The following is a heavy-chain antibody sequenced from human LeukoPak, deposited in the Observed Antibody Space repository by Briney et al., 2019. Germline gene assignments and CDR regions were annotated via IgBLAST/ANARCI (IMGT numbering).Heavy chain of an antibody. V-gene: IGHV3-23*01. D-gene: IGHD4-17*01. Sequence: GGSLRLSCVASGFTFNNYAMTWVRQAPGKGLEWVSTISGSGGSTYYADSVKGRFTISRDNSKNTLYLQMNSLRAEDTAVYYCAKVDYDADYLFDYWGQGTLVTVSS. CDR1: GFTFNNYA. CDR2: ISGSGGST. CDR3: AKVDYDADYLFDY. J-gene: IGHJ4*02.